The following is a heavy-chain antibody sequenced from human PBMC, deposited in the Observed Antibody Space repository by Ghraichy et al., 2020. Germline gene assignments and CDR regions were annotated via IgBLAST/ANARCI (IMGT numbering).Heavy chain of an antibody. J-gene: IGHJ6*02. Sequence: ASVKVSCKASGYTFTSYDINWVRQATGQGLEWMGWMNPNSGNTGYAQKFQGRVIMTRNTSISTAYMELSSLRSEDTAVYYCARAFRIQLWLNYYYGMDVWGQGTTVTVSS. V-gene: IGHV1-8*01. CDR3: ARAFRIQLWLNYYYGMDV. CDR1: GYTFTSYD. D-gene: IGHD5-18*01. CDR2: MNPNSGNT.